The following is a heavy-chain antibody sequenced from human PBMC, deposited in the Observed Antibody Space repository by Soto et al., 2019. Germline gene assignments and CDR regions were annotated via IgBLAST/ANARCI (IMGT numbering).Heavy chain of an antibody. V-gene: IGHV3-33*01. Sequence: PGGSLRLSCAASGFTFSSYGMHWVRQAPGKGLEWVAVIWYDGSNKYYADSVKGRFTISRDNSKNTLYLQMNSLRAEDTAVYYCARLNCGGDCYSNYYYYGMDVWGQGTTVTVSS. CDR3: ARLNCGGDCYSNYYYYGMDV. CDR1: GFTFSSYG. D-gene: IGHD2-21*02. J-gene: IGHJ6*02. CDR2: IWYDGSNK.